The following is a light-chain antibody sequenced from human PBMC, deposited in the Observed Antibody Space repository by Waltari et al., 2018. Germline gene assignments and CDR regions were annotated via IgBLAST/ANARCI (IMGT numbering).Light chain of an antibody. Sequence: QSVLTQPPSASGTPGQRVTISCSGSSSNIGSNYVYWYQQLPGTAPKLLIYRNNSRPSGGPDRFSGSKSGTSASLAISGLRSEDEADYYCVAWDDSLSGPVFGGGTKLTVL. J-gene: IGLJ3*02. V-gene: IGLV1-47*01. CDR2: RNN. CDR1: SSNIGSNY. CDR3: VAWDDSLSGPV.